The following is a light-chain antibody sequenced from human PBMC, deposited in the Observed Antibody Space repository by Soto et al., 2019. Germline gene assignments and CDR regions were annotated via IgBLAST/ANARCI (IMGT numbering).Light chain of an antibody. Sequence: ELVLPQSPGTLSLSPGERSPRSCMASQSVTSNYLAWYQQKPGQAPRLLIFGESIRDTGIQDSFSGSGSGTEFTLTIRSMQSEEFAVYYCQNYHGWPITGGHGKRVAI. CDR1: QSVTSNY. J-gene: IGKJ5*01. CDR2: GES. V-gene: IGKV3-20*01. CDR3: QNYHGWPIT.